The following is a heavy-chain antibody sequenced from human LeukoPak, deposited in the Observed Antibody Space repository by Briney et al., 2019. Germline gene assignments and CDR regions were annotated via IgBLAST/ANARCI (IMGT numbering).Heavy chain of an antibody. CDR2: INSEGSST. Sequence: GGSLRLSCAASGFTFSSYWIHWVRQAPGKGLVWVSRINSEGSSTSYADSVKGRFTISRDNAKNTLYLQMNSLRAEDTALYYCASGGIYYGAAFDFWGQGILVTVSS. D-gene: IGHD1-26*01. CDR1: GFTFSSYW. CDR3: ASGGIYYGAAFDF. V-gene: IGHV3-74*01. J-gene: IGHJ4*02.